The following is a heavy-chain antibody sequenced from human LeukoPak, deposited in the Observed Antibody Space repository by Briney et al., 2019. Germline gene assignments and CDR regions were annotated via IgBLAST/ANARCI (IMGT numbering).Heavy chain of an antibody. Sequence: PGRSLRLSCTASGFTFDDYAMHWVRQAPGKGLEWVSGISWNSGSIGYADSVKGRFTISRDNAKNSLYLQMNSLRAEDTALYYCAKGESCSSTSCYTEYLDYWGQGTLVTVSS. D-gene: IGHD2-2*02. CDR1: GFTFDDYA. CDR3: AKGESCSSTSCYTEYLDY. J-gene: IGHJ4*02. V-gene: IGHV3-9*01. CDR2: ISWNSGSI.